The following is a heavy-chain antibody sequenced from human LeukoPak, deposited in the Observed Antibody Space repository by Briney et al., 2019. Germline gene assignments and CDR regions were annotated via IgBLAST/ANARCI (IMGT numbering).Heavy chain of an antibody. Sequence: GGSLRLSCAASGFTFSSYAMSWVRQAPGKGLEWVSSISVSGGSTYYADSVKGRFTISRDNSKNTLYLQMNSLRVEDTAIYYCARVARQLTGYWGQGTLVTVSS. D-gene: IGHD3-9*01. J-gene: IGHJ4*02. V-gene: IGHV3-23*01. CDR1: GFTFSSYA. CDR2: ISVSGGST. CDR3: ARVARQLTGY.